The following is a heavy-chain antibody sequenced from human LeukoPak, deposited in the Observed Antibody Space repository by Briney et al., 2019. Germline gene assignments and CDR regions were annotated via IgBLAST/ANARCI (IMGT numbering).Heavy chain of an antibody. CDR3: ARHPYCSSTSCYEDAFDI. CDR2: IYYSGST. V-gene: IGHV4-59*08. D-gene: IGHD2-2*01. J-gene: IGHJ3*02. Sequence: SETLSLTCTVSGGSINGYYCSWIRQPPGRGLEWTGYIYYSGSTNYNPSLKSRVTISVDTSKNQFSLKLSSVTAADTAVYYCARHPYCSSTSCYEDAFDIWGQGTMVTVSS. CDR1: GGSINGYY.